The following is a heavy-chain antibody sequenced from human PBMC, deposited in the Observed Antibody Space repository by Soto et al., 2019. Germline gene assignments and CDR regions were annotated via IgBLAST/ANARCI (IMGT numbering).Heavy chain of an antibody. D-gene: IGHD1-26*01. J-gene: IGHJ6*02. CDR2: ISGSGGST. CDR3: AKGGSFYYYYYGMDV. CDR1: GFTFSSYA. Sequence: PGGSLRLSCAASGFTFSSYAMSWVRQAPGKGLEWVSAISGSGGSTYYADSVKGRFTISRDNSKNTLYLQMNSLRAEDTAVYYCAKGGSFYYYYYGMDVWGQGTTVTVCS. V-gene: IGHV3-23*01.